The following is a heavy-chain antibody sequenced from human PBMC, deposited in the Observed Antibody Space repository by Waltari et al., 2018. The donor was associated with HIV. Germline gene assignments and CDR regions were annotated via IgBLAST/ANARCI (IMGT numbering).Heavy chain of an antibody. CDR2: ISGSGGST. CDR1: GSTISSYD. Sequence: EVQPLESGGGLVQPVRSLRLTCAASGSTISSYDMSWARQAPGKGLEWVSFISGSGGSTYYADSVKGRFTISRDNSKNTLYLQMNSLRAEDTAVYYCAKDNRDPLGTLWYWGQGTLVTVSS. J-gene: IGHJ4*02. CDR3: AKDNRDPLGTLWY. V-gene: IGHV3-23*01. D-gene: IGHD2-21*01.